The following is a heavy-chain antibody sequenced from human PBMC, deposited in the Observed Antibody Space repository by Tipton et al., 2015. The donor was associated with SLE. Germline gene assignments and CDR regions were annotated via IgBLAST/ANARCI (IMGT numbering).Heavy chain of an antibody. CDR1: GFTFDDYA. D-gene: IGHD1-1*01. V-gene: IGHV3-9*01. CDR2: ISWNSGNI. CDR3: AGDYNHRYLYYGMDV. Sequence: SLRLSCAASGFTFDDYAMHWVRQAPGKGLEWVSSISWNSGNIGYADSVKGRFTITRDNAKNTLYLQVDSLSPEDTALYYCAGDYNHRYLYYGMDVWGQGATVTVS. J-gene: IGHJ6*02.